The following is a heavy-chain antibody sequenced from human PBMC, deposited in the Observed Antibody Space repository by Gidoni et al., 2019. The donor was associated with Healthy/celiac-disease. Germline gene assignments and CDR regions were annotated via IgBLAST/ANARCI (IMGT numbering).Heavy chain of an antibody. V-gene: IGHV3-7*05. CDR1: GFSSSTYW. J-gene: IGHJ6*02. D-gene: IGHD3-10*01. CDR2: IKQDGSEK. CDR3: ARDRLLWFGDYRYYYGMDV. Sequence: EVQLVESGGGVVQPGGSLSCSCAASGFSSSTYWLSWVRQAPGKGLEGVANIKQDGSEKYYVDSVKGRFTISRDNAKNSLYLQMNSLRAEDTAVYYCARDRLLWFGDYRYYYGMDVWGQGTTATVSS.